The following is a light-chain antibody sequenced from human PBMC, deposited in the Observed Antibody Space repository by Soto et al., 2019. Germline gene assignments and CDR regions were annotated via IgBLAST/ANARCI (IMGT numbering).Light chain of an antibody. CDR1: QSVSTS. Sequence: EIVMTQSPATLSVSPGETATLSCGASQSVSTSLAWYQQQPGQAPRLLISGASTRATGVPARFSGSGSETEFTLTISSLQSEDFAVYYCQQYNNWWTLGQGTKVEIK. V-gene: IGKV3-15*01. CDR3: QQYNNWWT. CDR2: GAS. J-gene: IGKJ1*01.